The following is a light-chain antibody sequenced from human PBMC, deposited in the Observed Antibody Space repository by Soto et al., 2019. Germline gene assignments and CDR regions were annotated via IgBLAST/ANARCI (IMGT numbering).Light chain of an antibody. V-gene: IGLV1-40*01. J-gene: IGLJ2*01. Sequence: QSVLTKPPSVSGAPGQRVTISCTGSSSNIGAGYDVHWYQQLPGTAPKLLIYGNFNRPSGVPDRFSGSKSGTSASLAITGLQAADEADYYCQSSDSSLSGHVVFGGGTKLTVL. CDR3: QSSDSSLSGHVV. CDR1: SSNIGAGYD. CDR2: GNF.